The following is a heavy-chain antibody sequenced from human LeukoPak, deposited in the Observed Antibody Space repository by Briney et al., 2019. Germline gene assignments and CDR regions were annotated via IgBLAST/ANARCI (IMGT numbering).Heavy chain of an antibody. D-gene: IGHD6-13*01. J-gene: IGHJ6*02. V-gene: IGHV3-23*01. CDR2: ITGSGGNT. CDR1: GFTFTDYA. CDR3: AKAASSSWPSYYYGMDV. Sequence: PGGSLRLSCAVSGFTFTDYAMSWVRQAPGKGLEWVSVITGSGGNTYYADSVKGRFTISKDNSKNTVYLQMSSLRVDDTAVYYCAKAASSSWPSYYYGMDVWGQGTTVTVSS.